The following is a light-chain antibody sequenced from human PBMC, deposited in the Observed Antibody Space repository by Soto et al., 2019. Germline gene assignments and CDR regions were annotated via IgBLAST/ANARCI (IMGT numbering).Light chain of an antibody. CDR3: QWYGSSRWT. Sequence: EIVLTQSPGTLSLSPGERATLSCRASQSVSTTYLAWYQQKPGQAPRLLIYGASSRATGIPDRFSGSGSGTDFTLTISRLEPEDFAVYYRQWYGSSRWTLGQGTKVDIK. J-gene: IGKJ1*01. CDR2: GAS. CDR1: QSVSTTY. V-gene: IGKV3-20*01.